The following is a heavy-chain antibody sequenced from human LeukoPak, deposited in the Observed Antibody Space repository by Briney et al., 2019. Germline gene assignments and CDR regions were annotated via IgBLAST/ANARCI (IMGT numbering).Heavy chain of an antibody. D-gene: IGHD1-26*01. Sequence: SVKVSCKASGGTFRSYAISWVRQAPGQGLEWMGGINPIFGTANYAQKFQGRVTITVDESTSTAYMELSSLRSEDTAVYYCATWEWELLRNWFDPWGQGTLVTVSS. CDR3: ATWEWELLRNWFDP. CDR1: GGTFRSYA. CDR2: INPIFGTA. V-gene: IGHV1-69*13. J-gene: IGHJ5*02.